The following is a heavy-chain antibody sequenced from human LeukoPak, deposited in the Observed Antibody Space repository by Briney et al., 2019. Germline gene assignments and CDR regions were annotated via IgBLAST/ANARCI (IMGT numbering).Heavy chain of an antibody. D-gene: IGHD3-22*01. V-gene: IGHV3-30-3*01. CDR1: GFTFSRYA. CDR3: ARVNYDSSGYYADY. CDR2: ISYDGSNK. J-gene: IGHJ4*02. Sequence: QSGGSLRLSCATSGFTFSRYAMHWVRQAPGKGLEWVAVISYDGSNKYYADSVKGRFTISRDNSKNTLYLQMNSLRAEDTAVYYCARVNYDSSGYYADYWGQGTLVTVSS.